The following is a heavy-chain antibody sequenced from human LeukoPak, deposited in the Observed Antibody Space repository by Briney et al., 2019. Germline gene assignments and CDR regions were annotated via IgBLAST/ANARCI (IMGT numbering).Heavy chain of an antibody. V-gene: IGHV3-20*04. CDR2: INWNGGST. CDR3: ARELIVVAIDAFDI. D-gene: IGHD3-22*01. Sequence: RTGGSLRLSCAASGFTFDDYGMSWVRQAPGKGLEWVSGINWNGGSTGYADSVKGRFTISRDNAKNSLYLQMNSLRAEDTALYYCARELIVVAIDAFDIWGQGTMVTVSS. CDR1: GFTFDDYG. J-gene: IGHJ3*02.